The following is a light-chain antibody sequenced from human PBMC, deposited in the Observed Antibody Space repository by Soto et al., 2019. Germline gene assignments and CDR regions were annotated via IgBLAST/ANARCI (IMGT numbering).Light chain of an antibody. CDR1: QSVSNSY. CDR2: GAS. CDR3: HQYGSSPTT. J-gene: IGKJ1*01. V-gene: IGKV3-20*01. Sequence: EIVLTQSPGTLSLSPGERATLSCRASQSVSNSYLAWYQQKPGRAPRLLIYGASSRATDIPDRFSGSGSGTDFTLTISRLEPVDSAVYYCHQYGSSPTTFGQGTKVDIK.